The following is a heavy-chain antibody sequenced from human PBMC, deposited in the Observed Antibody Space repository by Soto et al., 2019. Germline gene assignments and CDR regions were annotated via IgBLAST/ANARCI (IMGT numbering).Heavy chain of an antibody. CDR3: ARGVGSSPPRY. CDR1: GGSISVYY. V-gene: IGHV4-59*01. D-gene: IGHD1-26*01. CDR2: IYDSGSP. J-gene: IGHJ4*02. Sequence: SETLSLTXTISGGSISVYYWSWIRQPPGQALEWIGYIYDSGSPYYNPSLRSRVIISADTSKNQISLKLTSATAADTAAYYCARGVGSSPPRYWGRGTLVTVSS.